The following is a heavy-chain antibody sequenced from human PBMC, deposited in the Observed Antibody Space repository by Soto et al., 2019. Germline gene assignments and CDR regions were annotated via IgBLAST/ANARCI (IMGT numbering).Heavy chain of an antibody. Sequence: SETLSVTCTVSGGSISSSSYYWGWIRQPPGKGLEWIGSIYYSGSTYYNPSLKSRVTISVDTSKNQFSLKLSSVTAADTAVYYCARPLSDILTGYNNWFDPWGQGTLVTVSS. J-gene: IGHJ5*02. CDR1: GGSISSSSYY. V-gene: IGHV4-39*01. CDR3: ARPLSDILTGYNNWFDP. CDR2: IYYSGST. D-gene: IGHD3-9*01.